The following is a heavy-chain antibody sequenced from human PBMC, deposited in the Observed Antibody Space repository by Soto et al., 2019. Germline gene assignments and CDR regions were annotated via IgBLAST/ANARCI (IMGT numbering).Heavy chain of an antibody. CDR2: ISTSSSAI. CDR1: GFTFGSYS. J-gene: IGHJ6*02. D-gene: IGHD3-9*01. V-gene: IGHV3-21*01. CDR3: ARGGASYDILTGYYNYYYYGMDV. Sequence: ESGGGLVRPGGSLRLSCAASGFTFGSYSMNWVRQGPGKGLEWVCSISTSSSAIYYADSVKGRFTVSRDNAKNSLYLQMNSLTVEDTAIYYCARGGASYDILTGYYNYYYYGMDVWGQGTPVTVS.